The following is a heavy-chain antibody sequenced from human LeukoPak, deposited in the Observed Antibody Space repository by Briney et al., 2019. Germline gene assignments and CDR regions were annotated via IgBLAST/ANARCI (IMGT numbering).Heavy chain of an antibody. CDR1: GFTFTSYV. V-gene: IGHV3-23*01. CDR2: ISGSGGST. D-gene: IGHD2-2*01. J-gene: IGHJ6*02. Sequence: PGGSLRLSCAASGFTFTSYVMSWVRQAPGKGLEWVSAISGSGGSTYYADSVKGRFTISRDNSKNTLYLQMNSLRAEDTAVYYCAKDPRYCSSTSCFLGMDVWGQGTTVTVSS. CDR3: AKDPRYCSSTSCFLGMDV.